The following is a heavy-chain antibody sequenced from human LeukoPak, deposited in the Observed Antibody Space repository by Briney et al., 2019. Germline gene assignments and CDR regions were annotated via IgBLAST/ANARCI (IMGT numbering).Heavy chain of an antibody. Sequence: SETLSLTCAVYGGSFSGYYWSWVRQPPGQGLEWIGETNHVGFTYYNPSLESRVTISLDTSEKQFSLRLTSVTAADTAVYYCARGSGTALYYFMDVWGNGTTVTVSS. J-gene: IGHJ6*03. D-gene: IGHD6-25*01. V-gene: IGHV4-34*01. CDR2: TNHVGFT. CDR1: GGSFSGYY. CDR3: ARGSGTALYYFMDV.